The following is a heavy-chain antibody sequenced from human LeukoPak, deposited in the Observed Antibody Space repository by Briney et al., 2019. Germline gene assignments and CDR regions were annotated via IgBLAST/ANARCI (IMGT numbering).Heavy chain of an antibody. Sequence: LEAPYLTCAVYGGSFSGYFRSWMPPPPGKGLGWIGYIYYSGSTNNNPSLKSRVTISVDTSKNQFSLKLSSVTAADTAVYYCARHPPYGDGVTFDYWGQGTLVTVSS. D-gene: IGHD4-17*01. J-gene: IGHJ4*02. V-gene: IGHV4-59*08. CDR2: IYYSGST. CDR1: GGSFSGYF. CDR3: ARHPPYGDGVTFDY.